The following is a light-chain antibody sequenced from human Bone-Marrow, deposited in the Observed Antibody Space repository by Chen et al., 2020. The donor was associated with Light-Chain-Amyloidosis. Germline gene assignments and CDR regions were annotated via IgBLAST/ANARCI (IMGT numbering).Light chain of an antibody. J-gene: IGLJ2*01. CDR3: SSDTSSSAPVV. CDR2: DVR. CDR1: SSDVGGYDY. V-gene: IGLV2-14*03. Sequence: QSALTPPASVSASPGQSITMYCTGSSSDVGGYDYVSWYQQHPGTAPKLLIYDVRIRPSGVSKRFSGSKSGNTASLPSSGLLTEDEAADYCSSDTSSSAPVVFGGGTKLTGL.